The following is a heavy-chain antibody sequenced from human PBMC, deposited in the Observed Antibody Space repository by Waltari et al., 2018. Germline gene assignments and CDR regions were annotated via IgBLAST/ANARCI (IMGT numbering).Heavy chain of an antibody. CDR1: GFTFSTYW. CDR3: SRDRIWFRETQDY. CDR2: LNEDGSSK. D-gene: IGHD3-10*01. V-gene: IGHV3-7*01. Sequence: EVQLVESGGGLVRPGGSLRLSCAASGFTFSTYWMTWCRQAPGKGLEWVASLNEDGSSKYYLDSVKGRFTISRDNARNSLYLQMNGLGAEDTAVYYCSRDRIWFRETQDYWGQGTLVTVSS. J-gene: IGHJ4*02.